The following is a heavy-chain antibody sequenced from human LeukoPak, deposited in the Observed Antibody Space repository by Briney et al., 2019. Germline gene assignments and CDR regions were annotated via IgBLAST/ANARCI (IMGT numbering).Heavy chain of an antibody. CDR3: ARGAISSWYED. J-gene: IGHJ4*02. Sequence: GGSVRPSCAGSGFTVSSNYMSWVRQALGKGLEWVSVLYSGGSIFYADSVKGRFTISRDISKNILFLQMNSLRADDTAVYYCARGAISSWYEDWGQGTLVTVSS. D-gene: IGHD6-13*01. V-gene: IGHV3-66*01. CDR2: LYSGGSI. CDR1: GFTVSSNY.